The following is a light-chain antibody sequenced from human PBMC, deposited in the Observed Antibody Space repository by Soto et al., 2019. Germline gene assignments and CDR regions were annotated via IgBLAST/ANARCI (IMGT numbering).Light chain of an antibody. Sequence: QSALTQPASVSGSPGQSITISSTGTSSDIGGYNYVSWYQQHPGKAPKLLIYEVSNRPSGVADRFSGSRSGNTAFLTISGLQAEDEYDYYCISYTSSSTWVFGGGTKLTVL. CDR3: ISYTSSSTWV. V-gene: IGLV2-14*01. J-gene: IGLJ3*02. CDR2: EVS. CDR1: SSDIGGYNY.